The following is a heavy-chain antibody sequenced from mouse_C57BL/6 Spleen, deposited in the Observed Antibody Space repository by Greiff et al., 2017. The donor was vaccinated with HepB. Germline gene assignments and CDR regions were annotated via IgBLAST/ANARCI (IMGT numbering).Heavy chain of an antibody. CDR3: ARSPHYSNYVPYAMDY. CDR2: IYPSDSET. CDR1: GYTFTSYW. Sequence: QVQLQQPGAELVRPGSSVKLSCKASGYTFTSYWMDWVKQRPGQGLEWIGNIYPSDSETHYNQKFKDKATLTVDKSSSTAYMQLSSLTSEDSAVYYCARSPHYSNYVPYAMDYWGQGTSVTVSS. V-gene: IGHV1-61*01. J-gene: IGHJ4*01. D-gene: IGHD2-5*01.